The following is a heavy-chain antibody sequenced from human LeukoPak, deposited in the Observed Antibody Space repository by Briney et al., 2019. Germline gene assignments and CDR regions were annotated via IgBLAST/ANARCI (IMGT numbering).Heavy chain of an antibody. V-gene: IGHV3-30*04. Sequence: GGSLRLSCAASGFTFSNYAMHWVRQAPGKGREWVSGISYDGTMTYYSDSLKGRFTNSRDNSKNTLYLQMNSLRVEDTAVYYCARVHGAYPFDYWGQGTLVTVSS. CDR3: ARVHGAYPFDY. J-gene: IGHJ4*02. CDR2: ISYDGTMT. CDR1: GFTFSNYA. D-gene: IGHD4/OR15-4a*01.